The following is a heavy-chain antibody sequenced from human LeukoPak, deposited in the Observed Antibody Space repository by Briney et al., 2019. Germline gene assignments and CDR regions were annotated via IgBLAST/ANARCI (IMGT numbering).Heavy chain of an antibody. CDR1: GFTFSNYY. J-gene: IGHJ4*02. CDR2: IRSGGSNI. V-gene: IGHV3-11*04. D-gene: IGHD6-13*01. Sequence: GGSLRLSCAASGFTFSNYYMSWVRQAPGKGLEWVSYIRSGGSNIYYADSVKGRFTISRDNSKNSLYLQMNSLRAEDTAVYYCARDRFRGTGEAQNVGIDYWGQGTLVTVSS. CDR3: ARDRFRGTGEAQNVGIDY.